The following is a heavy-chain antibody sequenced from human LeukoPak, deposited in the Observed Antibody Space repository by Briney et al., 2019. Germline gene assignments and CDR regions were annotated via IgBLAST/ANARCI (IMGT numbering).Heavy chain of an antibody. J-gene: IGHJ4*02. CDR2: IKQDGSEK. Sequence: GGSLRLSCVASGFTFSSYWMSWVRQAPGKGLEWVANIKQDGSEKYYVDSVKGRFTISRDNAKNSLYLQMNSLRAEDTAVYYCARAGDYYDSSGYFYHWGQGTLVTVSS. CDR1: GFTFSSYW. CDR3: ARAGDYYDSSGYFYH. D-gene: IGHD3-22*01. V-gene: IGHV3-7*01.